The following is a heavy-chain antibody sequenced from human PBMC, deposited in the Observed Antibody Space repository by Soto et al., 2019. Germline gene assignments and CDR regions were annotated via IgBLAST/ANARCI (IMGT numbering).Heavy chain of an antibody. CDR2: ISGAGVST. D-gene: IGHD1-7*01. V-gene: IGHV3-23*01. CDR3: AKSWGNTWELYYFDS. J-gene: IGHJ4*02. Sequence: GGSLRVSCAASGLIFETYSMSWVRKNQGKGLECVSGISGAGVSTYYADSVKGRFTISRDNSKNTLYLQVNSLRTEDTAVYYCAKSWGNTWELYYFDSWGQGTLVTVSS. CDR1: GLIFETYS.